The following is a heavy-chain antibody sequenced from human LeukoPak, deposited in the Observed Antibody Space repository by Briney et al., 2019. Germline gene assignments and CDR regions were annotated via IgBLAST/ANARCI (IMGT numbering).Heavy chain of an antibody. V-gene: IGHV3-7*01. CDR1: GFTFSSYW. D-gene: IGHD4-17*01. J-gene: IGHJ4*02. CDR3: ARQAQTTVSSYFDY. CDR2: IKQDGSEK. Sequence: GGSLSLSCAASGFTFSSYWMSWVRQAPGKGLEWVANIKQDGSEKYYVDSVKGRFTISRDDAKNSLYLQMNSLRAEDTAVYYCARQAQTTVSSYFDYWGQGTLVTVSS.